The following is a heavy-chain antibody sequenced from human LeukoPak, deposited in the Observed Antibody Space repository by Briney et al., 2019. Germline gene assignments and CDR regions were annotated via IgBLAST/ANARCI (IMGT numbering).Heavy chain of an antibody. CDR2: ISSSSSYI. D-gene: IGHD6-13*01. V-gene: IGHV3-21*01. CDR3: ARAREQQLNGMDV. Sequence: GGSLRLSCAAFGFTFSSYSMNWDRQAPGKGLEWVSSISSSSSYIYYADSVKGRFTIPRDNAKNSLYLQMNSLRAEDTAVYYCARAREQQLNGMDVWGQGTTFTVSS. CDR1: GFTFSSYS. J-gene: IGHJ6*02.